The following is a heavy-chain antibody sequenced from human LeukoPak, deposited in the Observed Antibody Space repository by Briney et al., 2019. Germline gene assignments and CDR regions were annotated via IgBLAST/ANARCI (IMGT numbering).Heavy chain of an antibody. CDR3: ARDGAVAGSNYYGMDV. Sequence: GGSLRLSCAAYGFTFNTYNLNWVRQAQGKGLEWVSSISSTATYTYYADSVKGRFTISRDSAKNSLYLQMNSLRAEDTAVYFCARDGAVAGSNYYGMDVWGQGTPVTVSS. CDR1: GFTFNTYN. V-gene: IGHV3-21*01. CDR2: ISSTATYT. J-gene: IGHJ6*02. D-gene: IGHD6-19*01.